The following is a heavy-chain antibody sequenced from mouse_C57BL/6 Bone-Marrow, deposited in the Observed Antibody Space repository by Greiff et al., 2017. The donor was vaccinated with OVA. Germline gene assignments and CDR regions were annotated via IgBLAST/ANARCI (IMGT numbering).Heavy chain of an antibody. Sequence: QVQLQQSGAELVKPGASVEISCKASGYAFSSYWMNWVKQRPGKGLEWIGQICPGDGDTTYNGKVKGKATLKADKSASTAYVQLSSLSAEDSAVYYCARGDFWGQGTTLTVSS. CDR2: ICPGDGDT. CDR3: ARGDF. V-gene: IGHV1-80*01. J-gene: IGHJ2*01. CDR1: GYAFSSYW.